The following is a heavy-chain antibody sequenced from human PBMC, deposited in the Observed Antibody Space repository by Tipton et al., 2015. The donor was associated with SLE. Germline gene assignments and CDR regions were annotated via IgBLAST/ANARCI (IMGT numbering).Heavy chain of an antibody. CDR2: IYHSGST. D-gene: IGHD5-18*01. CDR1: GGSISSSSYY. V-gene: IGHV4-39*01. J-gene: IGHJ4*02. Sequence: TLSLTCTVSGGSISSSSYYWGWIRQPPGKGLEWIGSIYHSGSTYYNPSLKSRVTISVDTSKNQFSLKLSSVTAADTAVYYCARARIQLWWGYFDYWGQGTLVTVSS. CDR3: ARARIQLWWGYFDY.